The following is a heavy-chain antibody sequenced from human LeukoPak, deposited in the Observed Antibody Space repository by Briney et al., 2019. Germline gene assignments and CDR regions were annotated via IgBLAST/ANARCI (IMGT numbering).Heavy chain of an antibody. J-gene: IGHJ5*02. Sequence: SETLSLTCTVSGGSISSSPYYWGWVRQPPWKGLEWIASIYRSGSTFYDPSLKSRVTVSIDTYKNQFSLRLNSVTSADTAVYFCARGPDYSSSYAANWFDPWGQGTLVTVSS. D-gene: IGHD6-13*01. CDR1: GGSISSSPYY. CDR3: ARGPDYSSSYAANWFDP. CDR2: IYRSGST. V-gene: IGHV4-39*01.